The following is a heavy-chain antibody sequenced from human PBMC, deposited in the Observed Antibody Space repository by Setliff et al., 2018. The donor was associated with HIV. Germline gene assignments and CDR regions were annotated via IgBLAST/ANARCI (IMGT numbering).Heavy chain of an antibody. V-gene: IGHV4-39*01. J-gene: IGHJ2*01. CDR2: IYYSGST. Sequence: SETLSLTCTVSGGSISSSSYYWGWIRQPPGKGLEWIGSIYYSGSTYYNPSLKSRVTISVDTSKNQFSLKLSSVTAADTAVYYCASGYSSGLGYWCFDLWGRGTLVTVSS. CDR1: GGSISSSSYY. D-gene: IGHD6-19*01. CDR3: ASGYSSGLGYWCFDL.